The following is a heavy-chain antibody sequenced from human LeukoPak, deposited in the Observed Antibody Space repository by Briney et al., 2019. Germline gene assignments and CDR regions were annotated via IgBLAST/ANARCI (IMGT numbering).Heavy chain of an antibody. CDR1: GGSISSNY. Sequence: PSRTLSLTCTDSGGSISSNYWSWIRQPPGKGLEWIGYVFYSGSTNYNPSLKSRVSISVDTSKKQLSLKLSSVTAADTAVYYCARVVPKQQLVDAFDIWGQGTMVTVSS. J-gene: IGHJ3*02. CDR3: ARVVPKQQLVDAFDI. D-gene: IGHD6-13*01. V-gene: IGHV4-59*01. CDR2: VFYSGST.